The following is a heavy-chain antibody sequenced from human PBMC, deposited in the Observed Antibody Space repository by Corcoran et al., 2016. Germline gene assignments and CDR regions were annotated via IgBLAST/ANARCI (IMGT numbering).Heavy chain of an antibody. CDR2: INNSGTT. D-gene: IGHD3-9*01. J-gene: IGHJ4*02. CDR1: GGSFSGYY. Sequence: QVQLQQWGAGLLKPSETLSLTCAVYGGSFSGYYWSWIRQPPGKGLEWIGEINNSGTTNYNPSLKSRVTISIDTSKNQFSLKLSSMTAADTAVYYCANSRLYYILTAYWRYSFDYWGQGTLVTVSS. CDR3: ANSRLYYILTAYWRYSFDY. V-gene: IGHV4-34*01.